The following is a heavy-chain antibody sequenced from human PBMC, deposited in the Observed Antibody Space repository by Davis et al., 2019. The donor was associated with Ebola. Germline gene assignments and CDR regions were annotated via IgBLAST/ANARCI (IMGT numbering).Heavy chain of an antibody. CDR3: ARGGYYDSSGYSHAAFDI. V-gene: IGHV3-23*01. CDR2: ISGSGGTT. D-gene: IGHD3-22*01. Sequence: GESLKISCAASGFTFYTYAMSWVRQAPGKGLEWVSAISGSGGTTYYPDSLKGRFTISRDNAKNSLYLQVNSLRPEDTAVYYCARGGYYDSSGYSHAAFDIWGQGTMVTVSS. CDR1: GFTFYTYA. J-gene: IGHJ3*02.